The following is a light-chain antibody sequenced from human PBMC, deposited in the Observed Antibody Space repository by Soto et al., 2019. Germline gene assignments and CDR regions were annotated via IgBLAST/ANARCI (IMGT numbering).Light chain of an antibody. V-gene: IGKV1-39*01. CDR2: AAS. CDR1: QTMTSY. Sequence: DIQMTQSPSSLSASVGDRVTITCRASQTMTSYLNWYQQKPGKAPKLLIYAASSLQSGVPSRFSGSGSGTDFIFTISSLQPEDVATYYCQKYNSAPLSFGGGTKVDIK. J-gene: IGKJ4*01. CDR3: QKYNSAPLS.